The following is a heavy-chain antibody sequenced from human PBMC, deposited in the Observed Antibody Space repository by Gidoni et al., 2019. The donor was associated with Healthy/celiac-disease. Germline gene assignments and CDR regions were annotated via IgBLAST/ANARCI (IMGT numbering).Heavy chain of an antibody. CDR1: GGSISSSSYY. J-gene: IGHJ5*02. D-gene: IGHD3-10*01. V-gene: IGHV4-39*01. Sequence: QLQLQESGPGLVKPSETLSLTCTVSGGSISSSSYYWGWIRQPPGQGREWIGSIYYSGSTYYNPSLKSRVTISVDTSKNQFSLKLSSVTAADTAVYYCARHFYYGSGSYAVWFDPWGQGTLVTVSS. CDR3: ARHFYYGSGSYAVWFDP. CDR2: IYYSGST.